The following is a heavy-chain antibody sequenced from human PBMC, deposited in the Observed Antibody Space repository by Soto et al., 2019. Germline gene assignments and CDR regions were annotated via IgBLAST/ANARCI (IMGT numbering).Heavy chain of an antibody. J-gene: IGHJ4*02. Sequence: EVQLVESGGGLVQPGGSLRLSCAASGFTFSSYWMHWVRQAPGKGLVWVSRINSDGSSTSYADSVKGRFTISRDNAKNKLYMQMNSLRAEDTAVYYCVRTSLVVAAATREDYWGQGPLVTVSS. CDR1: GFTFSSYW. D-gene: IGHD2-15*01. V-gene: IGHV3-74*01. CDR2: INSDGSST. CDR3: VRTSLVVAAATREDY.